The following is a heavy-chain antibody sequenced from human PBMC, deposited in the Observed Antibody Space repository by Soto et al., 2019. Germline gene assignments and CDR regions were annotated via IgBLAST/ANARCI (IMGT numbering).Heavy chain of an antibody. D-gene: IGHD2-21*01. J-gene: IGHJ4*02. CDR3: AIECRRDGYFDY. CDR1: GFTFSSYA. CDR2: ISYDGSNK. V-gene: IGHV3-30-3*01. Sequence: QVQLVESGGGVVQPGRSLRLSCAASGFTFSSYAMHWVRQAPGKGLEWVAVISYDGSNKYYADSVKGRFTISRDNSKNTLYLHMNRLRAEDTAVYYCAIECRRDGYFDYWGQGTLVTVSS.